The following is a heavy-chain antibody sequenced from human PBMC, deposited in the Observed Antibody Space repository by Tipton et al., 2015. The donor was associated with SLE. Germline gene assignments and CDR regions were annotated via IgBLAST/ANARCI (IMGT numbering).Heavy chain of an antibody. CDR3: ARGTYSRRVRGNWYDP. V-gene: IGHV1-8*01. D-gene: IGHD2-21*01. CDR2: MNPYSGNA. J-gene: IGHJ5*02. Sequence: QVQLVQSGAEVKKPGASVKVSCKASGYSFTRYEINWVRQATGQGLEWMGRMNPYSGNAGSAQKFQGRVTMTRNTSISTAYMELNSLTSEDTAIYYCARGTYSRRVRGNWYDPWGQGTLVTVSS. CDR1: GYSFTRYE.